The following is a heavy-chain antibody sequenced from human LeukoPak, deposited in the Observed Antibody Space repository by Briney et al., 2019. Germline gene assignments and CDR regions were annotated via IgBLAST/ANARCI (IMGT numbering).Heavy chain of an antibody. V-gene: IGHV3-23*01. J-gene: IGHJ4*02. Sequence: GESLTLSCAASGFTFSSYAMSWVRQAPGKGLEWVSAIIGSGGTTYYPDSVKCRFTISRDNSNNTLYMQMNSLRAEDTAVYYCAKDRGTISNHPPHPFYYWGQGTLVTVST. CDR2: IIGSGGTT. D-gene: IGHD3-9*01. CDR3: AKDRGTISNHPPHPFYY. CDR1: GFTFSSYA.